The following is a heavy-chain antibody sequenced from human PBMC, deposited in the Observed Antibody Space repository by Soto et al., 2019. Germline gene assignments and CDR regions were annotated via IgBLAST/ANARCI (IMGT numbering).Heavy chain of an antibody. V-gene: IGHV3-23*01. Sequence: LILSCAACGFKFSNYAMSWVRQAPGKGLEWVSLISATGGGTYYADSVKGRFTISRDNSHNTLYLQVHSLTAEDTAVYYCAKDRRAGGNSAFYFDFWGQGAQVTVSS. CDR3: AKDRRAGGNSAFYFDF. D-gene: IGHD3-16*01. CDR1: GFKFSNYA. CDR2: ISATGGGT. J-gene: IGHJ4*02.